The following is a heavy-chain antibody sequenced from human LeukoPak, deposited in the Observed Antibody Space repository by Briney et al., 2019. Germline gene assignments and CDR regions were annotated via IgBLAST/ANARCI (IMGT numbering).Heavy chain of an antibody. J-gene: IGHJ4*02. V-gene: IGHV3-15*05. CDR3: TAETLVTGIWVY. D-gene: IGHD2-21*02. CDR1: GSVFSNAW. CDR2: IKRKIDGGTT. Sequence: KPGGALRLSCAVSGSVFSNAWMSWGRQAPGKGQEWVGHIKRKIDGGTTDYAAPVKRRFSISRDASKKTLYLQINCLNTADTAVFYCTAETLVTGIWVYWGQGTLVSVSS.